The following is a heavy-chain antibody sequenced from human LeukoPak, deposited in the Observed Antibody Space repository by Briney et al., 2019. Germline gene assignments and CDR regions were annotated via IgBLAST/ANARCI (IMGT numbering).Heavy chain of an antibody. CDR1: GGSISSYY. Sequence: SETLSLTCTVSGGSISSYYWSWIRQPAGKGLEWIGRIYTSGSTNYNPSLKSRVTMSVDTSKNQFSLKLSSVTAADTAVYYCARRGARYFLYWFDPWGQGTLVTVSS. V-gene: IGHV4-4*07. J-gene: IGHJ5*02. CDR2: IYTSGST. CDR3: ARRGARYFLYWFDP. D-gene: IGHD1-1*01.